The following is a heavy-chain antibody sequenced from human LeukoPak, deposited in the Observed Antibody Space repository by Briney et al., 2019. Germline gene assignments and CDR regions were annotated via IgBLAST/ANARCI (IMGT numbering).Heavy chain of an antibody. CDR2: INHSGST. CDR3: ARRRWLRKYFDY. Sequence: SETLSLTCAVYGGSFSGYYWSWIRQPPGKGLEWIGEINHSGSTNYNPSLKSRVTISVDTSKNQFSLKLSSVTAADTAVYYCARRRWLRKYFDYWGQGTLVTVSS. V-gene: IGHV4-34*01. D-gene: IGHD5-24*01. CDR1: GGSFSGYY. J-gene: IGHJ4*02.